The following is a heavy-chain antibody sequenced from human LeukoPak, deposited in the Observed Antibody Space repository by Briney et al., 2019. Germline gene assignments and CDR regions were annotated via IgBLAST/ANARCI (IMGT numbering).Heavy chain of an antibody. J-gene: IGHJ3*02. Sequence: GGSLRLSCAASGFTFSSYAMSWVRQAPGKGLEWVSAISGSGGSTYYADSVKGRFTISRDNSKNTLYLQMNSLRAEDTAVYYCAKGTYYEFWSGYYTEHKFDAFDIWGQGTMVTVSS. CDR1: GFTFSSYA. D-gene: IGHD3-3*01. V-gene: IGHV3-23*01. CDR2: ISGSGGST. CDR3: AKGTYYEFWSGYYTEHKFDAFDI.